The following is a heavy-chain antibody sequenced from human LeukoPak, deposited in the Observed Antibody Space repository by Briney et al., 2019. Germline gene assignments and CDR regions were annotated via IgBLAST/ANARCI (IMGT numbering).Heavy chain of an antibody. CDR3: ARGRGGATTGLDH. CDR1: GYTFNGYY. J-gene: IGHJ4*02. D-gene: IGHD1-26*01. CDR2: INSNSGAR. V-gene: IGHV1-2*02. Sequence: GASVKVSCKASGYTFNGYYMHWVRQAPGQGLESMGWINSNSGARNCAQKSQGRVTMSRDTSINTAYMELSRLTSDDTAVYYCARGRGGATTGLDHWGQGALVTVSS.